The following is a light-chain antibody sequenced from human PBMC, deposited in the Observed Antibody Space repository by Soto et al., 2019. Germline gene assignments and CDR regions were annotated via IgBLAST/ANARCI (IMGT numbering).Light chain of an antibody. CDR2: RDS. CDR1: NIGSLN. CDR3: QVWDSRTI. Sequence: SSELTQPLSVSVALGQTARITCGGNNIGSLNVYWYQQKPGQAPVLVIYRDSKRPSGIPERFSGSNSGNTATLTISRAQAGDEADYYCQVWDSRTIFGGGTKLTVL. J-gene: IGLJ2*01. V-gene: IGLV3-9*01.